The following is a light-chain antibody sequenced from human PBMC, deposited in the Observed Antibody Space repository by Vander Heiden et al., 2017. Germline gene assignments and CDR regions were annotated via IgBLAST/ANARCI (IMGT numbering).Light chain of an antibody. V-gene: IGLV3-21*03. CDR1: NIESKS. CDR2: GER. J-gene: IGLJ3*02. CDR3: QVWDSSSDHLWV. Sequence: SYVLTQPPSVSVAPGKTARITCGGNNIESKSVQWYQLRPGQAQVRVVYGERDRSSGIPERLSGSNSGNTATLTISRVEAGDEADYYCQVWDSSSDHLWVFGGGTKLTVL.